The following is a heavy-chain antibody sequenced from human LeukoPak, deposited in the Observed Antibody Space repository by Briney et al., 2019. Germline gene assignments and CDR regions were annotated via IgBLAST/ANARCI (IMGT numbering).Heavy chain of an antibody. CDR1: GFTFSSYA. CDR3: ARVPVGSYYFDY. J-gene: IGHJ4*02. CDR2: ISGSGGST. Sequence: GGSLRLSCAASGFTFSSYAMSWVRQAPGKGLEWVSAISGSGGSTFYADSLKGRFTISRDNAKNSLYLQMNSLRAEDTAVYYCARVPVGSYYFDYWGQGTLVTVSS. D-gene: IGHD3-10*01. V-gene: IGHV3-23*01.